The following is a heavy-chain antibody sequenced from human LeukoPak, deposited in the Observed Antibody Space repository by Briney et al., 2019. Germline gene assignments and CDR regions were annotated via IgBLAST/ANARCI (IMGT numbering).Heavy chain of an antibody. D-gene: IGHD1-1*01. J-gene: IGHJ4*02. CDR2: IYYSGTT. V-gene: IGHV4-59*01. CDR3: VRGCQL. CDR1: GGSIAIDT. Sequence: PSETLSLSCTVSGGSIAIDTRGCIRRAPGKRLEWIGNIYYSGTTNYNPSLKSRITISIDTSKNQFSLRLTSMTAADTAVYHSVRGCQLWGQRILVTVSS.